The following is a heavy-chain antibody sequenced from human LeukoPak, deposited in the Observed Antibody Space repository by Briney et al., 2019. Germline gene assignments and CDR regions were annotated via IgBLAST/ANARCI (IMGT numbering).Heavy chain of an antibody. CDR3: ARADKYYVSSGIDY. CDR1: GGSISSGGYY. J-gene: IGHJ4*02. V-gene: IGHV4-31*03. D-gene: IGHD3-22*01. CDR2: IYYSGST. Sequence: SETLSLTCTVSGGSISSGGYYWSWIRQHPGKGLEWIGYIYYSGSTYYNPSLKSRVTISVDTSKNQFSLKLSSVTAADTAVYYCARADKYYVSSGIDYWGQGTLVTVSS.